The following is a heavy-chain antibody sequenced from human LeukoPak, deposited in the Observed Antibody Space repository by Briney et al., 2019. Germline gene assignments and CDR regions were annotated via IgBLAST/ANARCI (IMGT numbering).Heavy chain of an antibody. CDR2: ISGSGGST. CDR3: ARSSVLWFGELPTPDY. J-gene: IGHJ4*02. Sequence: GGSLRLSCAASGFIFSSYAMSWVRQAPGKGLEWVSSISGSGGSTYYADSVKGRFTISRDNSKNTLYLQMNSLRAEDTAVYYCARSSVLWFGELPTPDYWGQGTLVTVSS. D-gene: IGHD3-10*01. CDR1: GFIFSSYA. V-gene: IGHV3-23*01.